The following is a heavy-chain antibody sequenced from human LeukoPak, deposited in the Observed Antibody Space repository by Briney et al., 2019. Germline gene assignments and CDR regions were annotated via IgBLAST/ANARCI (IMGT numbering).Heavy chain of an antibody. V-gene: IGHV4-4*07. CDR3: ERGGRISAANWFDP. CDR2: VYPSGRT. CDR1: GGSISTYY. Sequence: SETLSLTCTVSGGSISTYYWSWVRQPAGKGLEWIGRVYPSGRTSYNPSLENRVTMSVDTSKKQFSLKLRSATAADTAVYYCERGGRISAANWFDPWGQGTLVTVSS. J-gene: IGHJ5*02. D-gene: IGHD6-13*01.